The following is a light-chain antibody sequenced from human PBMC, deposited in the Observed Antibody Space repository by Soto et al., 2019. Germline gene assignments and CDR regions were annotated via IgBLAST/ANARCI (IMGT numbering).Light chain of an antibody. CDR2: DAS. CDR3: QQFGT. CDR1: QSINTW. V-gene: IGKV1-5*01. J-gene: IGKJ1*01. Sequence: DIQMTQSPSTLSASVGDRVTITCRASQSINTWLAWYQQKPGKAPTLLIYDASSLESGVPSRFSGSGSGTEFTLTISSLQPDDFATYYCQQFGTFGQGTKVDIK.